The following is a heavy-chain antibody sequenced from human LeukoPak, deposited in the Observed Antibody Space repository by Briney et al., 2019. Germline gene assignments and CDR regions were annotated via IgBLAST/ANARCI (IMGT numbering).Heavy chain of an antibody. J-gene: IGHJ6*03. CDR3: ARVQDTARDYYYYYMDV. D-gene: IGHD5-18*01. CDR2: ISGSGGST. V-gene: IGHV3-23*01. Sequence: PGGSLRLSCAASGFTFSSYAMSWVRQAPGKGLEWVSAISGSGGSTYYADSVKGRFTISRDNAKNSLYLQMNSLRAEDTALYHCARVQDTARDYYYYYMDVWGKGTTVTISS. CDR1: GFTFSSYA.